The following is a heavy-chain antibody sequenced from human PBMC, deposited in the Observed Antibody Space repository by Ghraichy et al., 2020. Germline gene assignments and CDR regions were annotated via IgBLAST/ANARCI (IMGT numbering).Heavy chain of an antibody. D-gene: IGHD3-3*01. V-gene: IGHV4-59*01. CDR2: IYYSGST. J-gene: IGHJ4*02. Sequence: ETLSLTCTVSGGSISSYYWSWIRQPPGKGLEWIGYIYYSGSTNYNPSLKSGVTISVDTSKNQFSLKLSSVTAADTAVYYCARGVDFWSGYSYFDYWGQGTLVTVSS. CDR3: ARGVDFWSGYSYFDY. CDR1: GGSISSYY.